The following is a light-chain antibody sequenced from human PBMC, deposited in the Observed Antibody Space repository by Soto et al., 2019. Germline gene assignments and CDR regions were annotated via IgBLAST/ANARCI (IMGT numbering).Light chain of an antibody. CDR2: GTS. J-gene: IGKJ3*01. CDR1: QSVRNNY. V-gene: IGKV3-20*01. Sequence: EIVLTQSPGTLSLSPGERATLSCRASQSVRNNYLAWYQQQPGQAPRLLIYGTSTRDTGIPDRFSGSVSGTDFTLTISRLEPEDFEVYYCQHDGSSYTFGPGTKVEIK. CDR3: QHDGSSYT.